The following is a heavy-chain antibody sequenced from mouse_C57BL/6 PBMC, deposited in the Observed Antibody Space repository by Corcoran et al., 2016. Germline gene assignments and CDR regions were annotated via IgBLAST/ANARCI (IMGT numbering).Heavy chain of an antibody. D-gene: IGHD1-1*01. CDR2: INTYSGVP. Sequence: QIQLVQSGPELKKPGETVKISCKASGYTFTTYGMSWVKQAPGKGLKWTGWINTYSGVPTYADDFKGRFAFSLETSASTAYLQINNLKNEDTATYFCARSTTVVGRWYFDVWGTGTTVTVSS. CDR1: GYTFTTYG. CDR3: ARSTTVVGRWYFDV. J-gene: IGHJ1*03. V-gene: IGHV9-3*01.